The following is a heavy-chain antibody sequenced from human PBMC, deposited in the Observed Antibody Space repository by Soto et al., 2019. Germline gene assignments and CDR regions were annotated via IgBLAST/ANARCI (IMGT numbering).Heavy chain of an antibody. CDR1: GFTFTSSA. D-gene: IGHD4-17*01. Sequence: ASVKVSCKASGFTFTSSAVQWVRQARGQRLEWIGWIVVGSGNTNYAQKFQDRVTMTRDTSTSTVYMELSSLRSEDAAVYYCARVGDYGDYWDAEYFQHWGQGTLVTVSS. J-gene: IGHJ1*01. CDR3: ARVGDYGDYWDAEYFQH. CDR2: IVVGSGNT. V-gene: IGHV1-58*01.